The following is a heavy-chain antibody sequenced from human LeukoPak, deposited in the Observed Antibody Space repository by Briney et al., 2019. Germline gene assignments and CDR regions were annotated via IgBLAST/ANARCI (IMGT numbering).Heavy chain of an antibody. CDR2: IKQDGSEK. Sequence: GGSLRLSCAASGFTFSSYWMSWVRQAPGRGLEWVANIKQDGSEKYYVDSVKGRFTISRDNAKNSLYLQMNSLRAEDTAVYYCARDRVTAPYYFDYWGQGTLVTVSS. CDR3: ARDRVTAPYYFDY. J-gene: IGHJ4*02. D-gene: IGHD2-21*02. CDR1: GFTFSSYW. V-gene: IGHV3-7*01.